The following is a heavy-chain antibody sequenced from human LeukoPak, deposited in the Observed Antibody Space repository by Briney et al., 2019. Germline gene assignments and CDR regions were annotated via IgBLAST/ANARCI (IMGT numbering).Heavy chain of an antibody. D-gene: IGHD5-12*01. CDR2: ISTYNGNT. Sequence: ASVKVSCMASGYTFTSYGFSWVRQAPGQGLEWMGWISTYNGNTNYAQKLQGWVTMTRDTSISTAYMELSRLRSDDTAVYYCARLGGGYDSEYWGRGTLVTVSS. CDR3: ARLGGGYDSEY. CDR1: GYTFTSYG. J-gene: IGHJ4*02. V-gene: IGHV1-18*01.